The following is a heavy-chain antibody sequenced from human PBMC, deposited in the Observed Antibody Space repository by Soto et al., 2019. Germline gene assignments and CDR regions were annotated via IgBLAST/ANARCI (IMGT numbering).Heavy chain of an antibody. CDR2: LYRGGTT. CDR3: ARPYDYTFPSAMDV. CDR1: GFTVSSNY. D-gene: IGHD4-4*01. V-gene: IGHV3-53*02. J-gene: IGHJ6*02. Sequence: EVQLVETGGGLIQPGGSLRLSCSASGFTVSSNYMSWVRQSPGKGLEWVSVLYRGGTTYYADSVKGRFTISRDNSKNTLYLQMNSLRAEDTAVYYCARPYDYTFPSAMDVRGQGTTVTVSS.